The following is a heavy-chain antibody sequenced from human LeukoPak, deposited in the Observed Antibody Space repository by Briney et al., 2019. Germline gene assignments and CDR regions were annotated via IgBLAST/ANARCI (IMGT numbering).Heavy chain of an antibody. V-gene: IGHV3-21*01. CDR1: GFTFSSYS. D-gene: IGHD3-9*01. J-gene: IGHJ4*02. CDR3: AKDRRSDDVLTGSFSD. CDR2: ISSSSSYI. Sequence: PGGSLRLSCAASGFTFSSYSMNWVRQAPGKGLEWVSSISSSSSYIYYADSVKGRFTISRDKSKNTLYLQMNSLRPEDTAVYYCAKDRRSDDVLTGSFSDWGQGTLVTVSS.